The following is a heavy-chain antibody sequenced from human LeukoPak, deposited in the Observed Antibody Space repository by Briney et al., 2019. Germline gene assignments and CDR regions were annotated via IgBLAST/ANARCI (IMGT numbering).Heavy chain of an antibody. V-gene: IGHV3-23*01. CDR2: ITGNHGAT. CDR1: GFTFSSFA. D-gene: IGHD4-17*01. J-gene: IGHJ5*02. CDR3: TKDPNGDYVGAFDP. Sequence: GGSLRLSCAASGFTFSSFAMTWVRQAPGKALEWVSSITGNHGATYNIDSVEGRFTISRDNSQNTLYLQMNSLRAEDTAVYYCTKDPNGDYVGAFDPWGQGTLVTVSS.